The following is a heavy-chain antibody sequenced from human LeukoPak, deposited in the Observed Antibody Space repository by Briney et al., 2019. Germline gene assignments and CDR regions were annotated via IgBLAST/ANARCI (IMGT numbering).Heavy chain of an antibody. CDR2: IYPGDSDT. D-gene: IGHD3-3*01. J-gene: IGHJ4*02. Sequence: GESLKISCKGSGYSFTSYWIGWVRQMPGKGLEWMGIIYPGDSDTRYSPSLQGQVTISADKSISTAYLQWSSLKASDTAMYYCASYDFWSGYSWFYWGQGTLVTVSS. V-gene: IGHV5-51*01. CDR1: GYSFTSYW. CDR3: ASYDFWSGYSWFY.